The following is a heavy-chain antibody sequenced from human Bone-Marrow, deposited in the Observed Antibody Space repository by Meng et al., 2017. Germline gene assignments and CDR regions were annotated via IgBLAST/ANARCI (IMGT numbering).Heavy chain of an antibody. CDR2: INTDASST. CDR3: ARDADWVIFDH. Sequence: EPPKIPCAAPGFTFSSYNMHWVRQTPGEGLVWVSRINTDASSTTYADSVKGRFTISRDDAKNTVYLQMNSLRAEDTAVYYCARDADWVIFDHWGQGALVTVSS. V-gene: IGHV3-74*03. D-gene: IGHD3-9*01. CDR1: GFTFSSYN. J-gene: IGHJ4*02.